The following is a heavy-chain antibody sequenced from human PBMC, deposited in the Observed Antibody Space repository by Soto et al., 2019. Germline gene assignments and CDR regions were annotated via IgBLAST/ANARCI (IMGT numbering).Heavy chain of an antibody. CDR3: ARDREVAMGIFLYSYGMDV. Sequence: EVQLVESGGGLVQPGGSLRLSCVASGFTFTNYEMNWVRQAPGKGLEWVSYISSSGNTLYYTDSVKGRFTISRDNAKNSLYLQMDSLRAEDTAVYYCARDREVAMGIFLYSYGMDVWGQGTTVTVSS. J-gene: IGHJ6*02. CDR1: GFTFTNYE. CDR2: ISSSGNTL. V-gene: IGHV3-48*03. D-gene: IGHD2-15*01.